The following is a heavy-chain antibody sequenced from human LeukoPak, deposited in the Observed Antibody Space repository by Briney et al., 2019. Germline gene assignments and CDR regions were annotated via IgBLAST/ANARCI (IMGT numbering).Heavy chain of an antibody. CDR3: ARRSPGGTYYFDY. V-gene: IGHV3-74*01. CDR2: INHDGSIT. D-gene: IGHD1-26*01. Sequence: GGSLTLTCAASGFTFTTYWLHWIRQAPGKGLEWVSGINHDGSITSHADSVKGRFTISRDNSKNTQTLQMNSLRAEDTAVYYCARRSPGGTYYFDYWGQGALVTVSS. J-gene: IGHJ4*02. CDR1: GFTFTTYW.